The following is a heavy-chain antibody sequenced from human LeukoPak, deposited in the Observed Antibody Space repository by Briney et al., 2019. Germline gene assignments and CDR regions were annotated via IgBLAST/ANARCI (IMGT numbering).Heavy chain of an antibody. CDR2: IKQDGSEK. CDR1: GFTFSTYW. V-gene: IGHV3-7*01. D-gene: IGHD3-16*01. J-gene: IGHJ6*04. Sequence: GGSLRLSCAASGFTFSTYWMSWVRQAPGKGLEWVAQIKQDGSEKYYEDSVKDRFTISRDNAKNSLSLQMDSLRDDDTAVYYCARDPGYESWSPFWGGMDVWGNGTTVIVSS. CDR3: ARDPGYESWSPFWGGMDV.